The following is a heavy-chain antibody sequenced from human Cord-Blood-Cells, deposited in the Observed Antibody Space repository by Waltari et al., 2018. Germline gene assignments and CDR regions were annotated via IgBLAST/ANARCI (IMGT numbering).Heavy chain of an antibody. V-gene: IGHV4-34*01. D-gene: IGHD2-21*02. J-gene: IGHJ4*02. CDR3: ARQVEVTATFDY. CDR1: GGSFSGYY. Sequence: QVQLQQWGAGLLKPSETLSLTCAVYGGSFSGYYWRWPRQPPGKGLEWIGEINHSGSTNYNPSLKSRVTISVDTSKNQFSLKLSSVTAADTAVYYCARQVEVTATFDYWGQGTLVTVSS. CDR2: INHSGST.